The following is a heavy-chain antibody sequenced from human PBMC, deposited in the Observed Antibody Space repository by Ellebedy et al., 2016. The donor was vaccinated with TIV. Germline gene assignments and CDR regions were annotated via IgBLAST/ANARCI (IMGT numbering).Heavy chain of an antibody. J-gene: IGHJ4*02. D-gene: IGHD5-18*01. CDR3: ARVGGNSYGLFDY. CDR1: GFTFSSYG. Sequence: GESLKISCAASGFTFSSYGMHWVRQAPGNGLEWVAAISYDGSNKYYADSVKGRFTISRDNSKNTLYLQMNSLRAEDTAVYYCARVGGNSYGLFDYWGQGTLVTVSS. V-gene: IGHV3-30*03. CDR2: ISYDGSNK.